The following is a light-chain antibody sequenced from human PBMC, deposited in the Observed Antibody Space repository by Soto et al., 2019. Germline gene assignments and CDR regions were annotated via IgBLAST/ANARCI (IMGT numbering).Light chain of an antibody. CDR2: DAS. CDR3: QQRFTWPS. J-gene: IGKJ3*01. Sequence: ETVLTQSPATLSLSPGERATLSCRASQSISSYLAWYQQKPGQAPRLLIYDASNRATGIPARFSGSGSGTDFTLTISSLEPADFAVYYCQQRFTWPSFGPGSKVDIK. V-gene: IGKV3-11*01. CDR1: QSISSY.